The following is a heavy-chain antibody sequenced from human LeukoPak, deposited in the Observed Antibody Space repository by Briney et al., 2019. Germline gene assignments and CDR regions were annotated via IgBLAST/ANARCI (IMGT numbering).Heavy chain of an antibody. D-gene: IGHD1-26*01. CDR1: GGSISSHY. V-gene: IGHV4-59*11. Sequence: PSETLSFTCTVSGGSISSHYWSWIRQPPGKGLEWIGYIFHRGSTNYNPSLKSRVTISVDTSKNQISLRVTSVTAADTAVYYCARGGSQEAFFSSGFDPWGQGALVTVSS. J-gene: IGHJ5*02. CDR3: ARGGSQEAFFSSGFDP. CDR2: IFHRGST.